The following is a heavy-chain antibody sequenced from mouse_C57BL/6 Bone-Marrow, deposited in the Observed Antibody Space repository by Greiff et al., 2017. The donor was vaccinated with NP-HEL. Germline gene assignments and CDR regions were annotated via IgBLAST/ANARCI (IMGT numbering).Heavy chain of an antibody. CDR2: INPNNGGT. V-gene: IGHV1-26*01. J-gene: IGHJ2*01. CDR1: GYTFTDYY. Sequence: EVKLMESGPELVKPGASVKISCKASGYTFTDYYMNWVKQSHGKSLEWIGDINPNNGGTSYIQKFKGKATLTVDKSSSTAYMELRSRTSEDSAVYYCARRVVTTKRVRWYFDYWGQGTTLTVSS. D-gene: IGHD2-3*01. CDR3: ARRVVTTKRVRWYFDY.